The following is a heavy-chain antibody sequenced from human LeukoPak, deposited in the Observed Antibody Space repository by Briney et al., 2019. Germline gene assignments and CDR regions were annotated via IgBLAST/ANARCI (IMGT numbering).Heavy chain of an antibody. D-gene: IGHD3-22*01. J-gene: IGHJ4*02. CDR2: ISSGGTTI. Sequence: GGSLRLSCAASGFTFSSYAMSWVRQAPGKGLEWVSYISSGGTTIYYADSVKGRFTISRDNAKNSLYLQMDSLRAEDTAVYYCAREDHYESSGYYRSGDYWGQGTLVTVSS. V-gene: IGHV3-48*03. CDR3: AREDHYESSGYYRSGDY. CDR1: GFTFSSYA.